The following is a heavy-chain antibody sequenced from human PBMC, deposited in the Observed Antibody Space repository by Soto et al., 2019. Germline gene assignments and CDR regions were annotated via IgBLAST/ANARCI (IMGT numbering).Heavy chain of an antibody. CDR3: ARESGGYYDFWSGYTESGMDV. D-gene: IGHD3-3*01. CDR1: GYTFTSYG. CDR2: ISAYNGNT. Sequence: ASVKVSCKASGYTFTSYGISWVRQAPGQGLEWMGWISAYNGNTNYAQKLQGRVTMTTDTSTSTAYMELRSLRSDDTAVYYCARESGGYYDFWSGYTESGMDVWGQGTTVTVSS. J-gene: IGHJ6*02. V-gene: IGHV1-18*01.